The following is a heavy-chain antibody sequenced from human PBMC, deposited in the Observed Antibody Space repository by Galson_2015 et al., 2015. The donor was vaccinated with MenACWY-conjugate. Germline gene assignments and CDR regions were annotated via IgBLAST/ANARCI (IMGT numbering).Heavy chain of an antibody. J-gene: IGHJ4*02. CDR3: ARPVRVRLTVTVPYYFDH. D-gene: IGHD4-11*01. V-gene: IGHV3-7*03. CDR2: IKGDGSET. Sequence: SLRLSCAASGFTLSHYWMSWVRQAPGKGLEWVATIKGDGSETYHVDSVKDRFTITRDNAQNSLYLEMNSLRGEDTAVYYCARPVRVRLTVTVPYYFDHWGQGTLVAVSS. CDR1: GFTLSHYW.